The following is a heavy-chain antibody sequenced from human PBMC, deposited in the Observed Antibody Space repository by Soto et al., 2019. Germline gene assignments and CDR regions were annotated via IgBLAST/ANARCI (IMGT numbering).Heavy chain of an antibody. CDR3: ARDVSSTGVTPGY. J-gene: IGHJ4*02. Sequence: QVQLVQSGAEVKKPGSSVKVSCKASGGTFSNYAISWVRQAPGQGLEWMGGIIPVFDTRNYAQEFQDRLTITADESTTTAYMELSSLRSEDAAVYYCARDVSSTGVTPGYWGQGTLVIVSS. D-gene: IGHD2-21*02. CDR1: GGTFSNYA. V-gene: IGHV1-69*01. CDR2: IIPVFDTR.